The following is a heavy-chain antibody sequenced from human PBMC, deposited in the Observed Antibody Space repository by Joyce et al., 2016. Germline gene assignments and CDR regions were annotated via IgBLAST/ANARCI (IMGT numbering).Heavy chain of an antibody. V-gene: IGHV1-69*06. CDR1: GGTRSGYA. CDR3: VRVRQSGNINDY. J-gene: IGHJ4*02. CDR2: ITPIFATA. Sequence: QMQLVQSGAEVKKPGSSVKFSCRAFGGTRSGYAISWVRQAPGQGLEWMGGITPIFATAKYAQKFQTRLTITADKSTNTAYMELSSLRSEDTAIYYCVRVRQSGNINDYWGQGTQVTVSS.